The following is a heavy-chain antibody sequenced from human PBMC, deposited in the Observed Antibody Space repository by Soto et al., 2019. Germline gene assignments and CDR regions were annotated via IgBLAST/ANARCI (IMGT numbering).Heavy chain of an antibody. CDR1: GGSFSGYY. D-gene: IGHD5-18*01. Sequence: SETLSLTCAVYGGSFSGYYWSWIRQPPGKGLEWIGEINHSGSTNYNPSLKSRVTISVDTSKNQFSLKLSSVTAADTAVYYCASVTVDTAMVFDYWGQGTLVTVSS. J-gene: IGHJ4*02. CDR3: ASVTVDTAMVFDY. V-gene: IGHV4-34*01. CDR2: INHSGST.